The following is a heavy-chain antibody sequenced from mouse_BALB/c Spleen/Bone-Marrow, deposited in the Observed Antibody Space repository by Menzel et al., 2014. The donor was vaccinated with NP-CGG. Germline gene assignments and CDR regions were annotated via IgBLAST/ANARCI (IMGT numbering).Heavy chain of an antibody. CDR1: GFNIEDTY. CDR3: AEITTAAYYVMDY. V-gene: IGHV14-3*02. J-gene: IGHJ4*01. D-gene: IGHD1-2*01. CDR2: IDPANGNT. Sequence: EVQLQQSGAELVKPGASVKLSCTASGFNIEDTYMHWVKQRPEQGLEWIGRIDPANGNTKYDPKFQGKATIIADTSSNTAYLQLSSLTSEDTAVYYCAEITTAAYYVMDYWGQGTSVTVSS.